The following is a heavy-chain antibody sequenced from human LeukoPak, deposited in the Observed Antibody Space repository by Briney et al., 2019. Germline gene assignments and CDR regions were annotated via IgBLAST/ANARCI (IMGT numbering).Heavy chain of an antibody. J-gene: IGHJ5*02. CDR1: GGSISSYY. D-gene: IGHD3-10*01. Sequence: SETLSLTCTVSGGSISSYYWSWIPQPPGKGLEWIGYIYYSGSTNYNPSLKSRVTISVDTSKNQFSLKLSSVTAADTGVYYCARWAGYYGSGSYYNWFDPWGQGTLVTVSS. V-gene: IGHV4-59*08. CDR2: IYYSGST. CDR3: ARWAGYYGSGSYYNWFDP.